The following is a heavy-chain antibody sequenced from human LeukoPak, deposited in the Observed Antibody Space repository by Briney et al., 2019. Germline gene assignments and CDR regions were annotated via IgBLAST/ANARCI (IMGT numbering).Heavy chain of an antibody. CDR1: GFTLSSYG. CDR2: ISYDGSNK. D-gene: IGHD2-15*01. Sequence: GRSLRLSCAASGFTLSSYGMHWVRQAPGKGLEWVAVISYDGSNKYYADSVKGRFTISRDNSKNTLYLQMNSLRAEDTAVYYCAKDGGSSGTFDYWGQGTLVTVSS. V-gene: IGHV3-30*18. J-gene: IGHJ4*02. CDR3: AKDGGSSGTFDY.